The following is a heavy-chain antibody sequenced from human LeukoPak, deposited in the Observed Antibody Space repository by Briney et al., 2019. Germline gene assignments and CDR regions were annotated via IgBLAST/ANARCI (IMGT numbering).Heavy chain of an antibody. J-gene: IGHJ3*02. CDR1: GGSFSGYY. CDR3: AREYSSSSVGAFDI. V-gene: IGHV4-34*01. CDR2: INHSGST. Sequence: SETLSLTCAVYGGSFSGYYWSWIRQPPGEGLEWIGEINHSGSTNYNPSLKSRVTISVDTSKNQFSLKLSSVTAADTAVYYCAREYSSSSVGAFDIWGQGTMVTVSS. D-gene: IGHD6-6*01.